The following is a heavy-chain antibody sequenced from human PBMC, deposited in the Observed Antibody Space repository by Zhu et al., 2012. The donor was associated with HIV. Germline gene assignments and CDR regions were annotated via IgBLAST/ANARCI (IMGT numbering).Heavy chain of an antibody. D-gene: IGHD2-15*01. J-gene: IGHJ4*02. CDR3: ARETCSAGSCYSDS. CDR1: DYSLSTDYY. V-gene: IGHV4-38-2*02. Sequence: QVQLQQSGPRLVKPSETLSLTCAVSDYSLSTDYYWGWIRQPPGKRLEWIGAVYYSGSAYYNPSLKSRVTLSVDTSKNQFSLNLRSVTAADTAVYYRARETCSAGSCYSDSWGQGTLVTVSS. CDR2: VYYSGSA.